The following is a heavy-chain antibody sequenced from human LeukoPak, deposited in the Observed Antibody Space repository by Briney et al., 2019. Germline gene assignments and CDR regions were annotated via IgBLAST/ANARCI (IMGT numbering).Heavy chain of an antibody. Sequence: GGSLRLSCAASGFTFDDYAMHWVRQAPGKGLEWVSGISWNSGSIGYADSVKGRFTISRDNAKNSLYLQMNSLRAEDTALYYCAKGVGSSWRGNWFDPWGQGTLVTVSS. D-gene: IGHD6-13*01. CDR1: GFTFDDYA. CDR2: ISWNSGSI. J-gene: IGHJ5*02. CDR3: AKGVGSSWRGNWFDP. V-gene: IGHV3-9*01.